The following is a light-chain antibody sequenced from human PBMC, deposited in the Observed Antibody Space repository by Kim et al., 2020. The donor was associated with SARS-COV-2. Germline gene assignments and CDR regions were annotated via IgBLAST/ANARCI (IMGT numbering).Light chain of an antibody. J-gene: IGLJ2*01. CDR1: SSNIGNNY. CDR3: GTNDINLSVAV. Sequence: GQKVTMSSSVRSSNIGNNYVTRNQQLQGTAPKLLINDNKKRPSGIPDRFSGSKSGTSATLRITGLQTGDETDYYSGTNDINLSVAVFGGGTQLTVL. CDR2: DNK. V-gene: IGLV1-51*01.